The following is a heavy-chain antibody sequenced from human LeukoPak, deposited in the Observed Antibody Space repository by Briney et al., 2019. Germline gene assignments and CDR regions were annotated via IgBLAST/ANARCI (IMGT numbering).Heavy chain of an antibody. CDR3: ARDPSDSSSSSFDY. CDR1: GYTFTGYY. Sequence: ASVKVSCKASGYTFTGYYMHWVRQAPGQGLEWMGWINPNSGGTNYAQKFQGRVTMTRDMSTSTVYMELSSLRSEDTAVYYCARDPSDSSSSSFDYWGQGTLVTVSS. V-gene: IGHV1-2*02. J-gene: IGHJ4*02. CDR2: INPNSGGT. D-gene: IGHD6-6*01.